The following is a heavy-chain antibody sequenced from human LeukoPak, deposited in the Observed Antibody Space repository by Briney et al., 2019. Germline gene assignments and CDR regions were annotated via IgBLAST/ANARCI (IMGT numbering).Heavy chain of an antibody. CDR3: ARLYCSSTSGSGFLDYRFDP. V-gene: IGHV4-38-2*01. CDR2: IYHSGST. CDR1: SYSISSGYY. J-gene: IGHJ5*02. D-gene: IGHD2-2*01. Sequence: SETLSLTCAVSSYSISSGYYWGWIRQPPGKGLEWIASIYHSGSTYYNPSLKSRVTISVDTSKNQFSLKLSSVTAADTAVYYCARLYCSSTSGSGFLDYRFDPWGQGTLVTVSS.